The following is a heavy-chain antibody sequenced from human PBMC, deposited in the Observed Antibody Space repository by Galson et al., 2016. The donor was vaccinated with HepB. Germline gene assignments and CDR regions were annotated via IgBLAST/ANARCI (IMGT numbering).Heavy chain of an antibody. D-gene: IGHD5-18*01. CDR2: ISRSSRHT. CDR3: AREPPDTTMVAFDY. CDR1: GFTFSDYY. J-gene: IGHJ4*02. V-gene: IGHV3-11*06. Sequence: SLRLSCAASGFTFSDYYMTWIRQAPGKGLEWVSYISRSSRHTNYADSVKGRFTISRDNAKNSLYLQMNNLRAEDTAVYFCAREPPDTTMVAFDYWGQGTLVTVSS.